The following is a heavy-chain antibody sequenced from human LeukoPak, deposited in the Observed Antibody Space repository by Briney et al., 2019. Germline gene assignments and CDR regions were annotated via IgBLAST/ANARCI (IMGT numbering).Heavy chain of an antibody. Sequence: PGRSLRLSCAASGFTFSSYAMHWARQAPGKGLEWVAVISYDGSNKYYADSVKGRFTISRDNSKNTLYLQMNSLRAEDTAVYYCARDWPLGEWLLWRVDYYYAMHFWGQATTVTVSS. CDR3: ARDWPLGEWLLWRVDYYYAMHF. D-gene: IGHD3-3*01. CDR2: ISYDGSNK. J-gene: IGHJ6*02. V-gene: IGHV3-30-3*01. CDR1: GFTFSSYA.